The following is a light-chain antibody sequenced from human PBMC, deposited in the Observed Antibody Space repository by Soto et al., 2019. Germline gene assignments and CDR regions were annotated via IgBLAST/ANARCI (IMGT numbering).Light chain of an antibody. J-gene: IGLJ1*01. CDR1: SSNIGRNY. CDR3: AAWYGSLTDYV. V-gene: IGLV1-47*01. CDR2: RNN. Sequence: QSVLTQPPSASETPGQRVTISCSGSSSNIGRNYVYWYQQFPGTAPRLLSFRNNQRPSGVPDRFSGYKSGTSASRAISCLQSEDEADYDGAAWYGSLTDYVFGTGTKVTVL.